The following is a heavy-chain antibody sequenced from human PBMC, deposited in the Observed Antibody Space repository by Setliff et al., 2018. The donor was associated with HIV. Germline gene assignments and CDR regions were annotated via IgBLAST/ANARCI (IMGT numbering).Heavy chain of an antibody. CDR1: GVSISNYY. CDR2: MYYIGNT. D-gene: IGHD3-3*01. V-gene: IGHV4-59*01. Sequence: PSETLSLTCTVSGVSISNYYWSWIRQPPGKGLEWIGYMYYIGNTNYNPSLKSRVTISVDTSKRQFSLKLNSVTAADTAGYDCARDQSDWFYWGQGTLVTVSS. CDR3: ARDQSDWFY. J-gene: IGHJ4*02.